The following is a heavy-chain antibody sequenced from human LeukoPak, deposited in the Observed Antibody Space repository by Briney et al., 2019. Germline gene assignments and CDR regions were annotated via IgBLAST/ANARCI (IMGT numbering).Heavy chain of an antibody. Sequence: GGSLRLSGAASGFTFSGDWMHWVRQVPGKGLVWVSCISADGSSVTYADSVKGRFTISRDNTKNTLYLQMNGLRAEDTAVYYCARDRGDFWSGYSPWLDPWGQGVLVSVSS. D-gene: IGHD3-3*01. CDR3: ARDRGDFWSGYSPWLDP. CDR2: ISADGSSV. V-gene: IGHV3-74*03. CDR1: GFTFSGDW. J-gene: IGHJ5*02.